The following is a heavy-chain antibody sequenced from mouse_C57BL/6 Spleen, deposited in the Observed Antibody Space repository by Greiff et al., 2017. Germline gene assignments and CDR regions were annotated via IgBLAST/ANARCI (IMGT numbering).Heavy chain of an antibody. CDR3: ARLYGNYVWYFDV. CDR2: IRNKANGYTT. J-gene: IGHJ1*03. V-gene: IGHV7-3*01. CDR1: GFTFTDYY. D-gene: IGHD2-1*01. Sequence: EVQGVESGGGLVQPGGSLSLSCAASGFTFTDYYMSWVRQPPGKALEWLGFIRNKANGYTTEYSASVKGRFTVSRDNSQSILYLQMNALIAEDSATYYCARLYGNYVWYFDVWGTGTTVTVSS.